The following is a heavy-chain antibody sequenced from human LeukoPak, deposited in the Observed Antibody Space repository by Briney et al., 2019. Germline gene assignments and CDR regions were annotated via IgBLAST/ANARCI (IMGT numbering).Heavy chain of an antibody. D-gene: IGHD6-19*01. CDR1: GGSTSSSNYY. CDR3: ARRDSSGWFMFDY. J-gene: IGHJ4*02. V-gene: IGHV4-39*02. CDR2: IYYSGDS. Sequence: PSETLSLTCTVSGGSTSSSNYYWGWIRQPPGKGLEWIGTIYYSGDSYYNPSLKSRASISVNTSKNRFSLNVNSVTAADTAVYYCARRDSSGWFMFDYWGQGTLVTVSS.